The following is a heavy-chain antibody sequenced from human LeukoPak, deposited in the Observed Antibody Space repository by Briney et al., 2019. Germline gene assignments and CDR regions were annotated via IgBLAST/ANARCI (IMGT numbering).Heavy chain of an antibody. CDR2: IYYSGST. J-gene: IGHJ4*02. V-gene: IGHV4-59*08. Sequence: SETLSLTCTVSGGSISSYYWSWIRQPPGKGLEWIGYIYYSGSTNYNPSLKSRVTISVDTSKNQFSLKLSSVTAADTAVYYCARGSGRYFDWLAAIDYWGQGTLVTVSS. D-gene: IGHD3-9*01. CDR3: ARGSGRYFDWLAAIDY. CDR1: GGSISSYY.